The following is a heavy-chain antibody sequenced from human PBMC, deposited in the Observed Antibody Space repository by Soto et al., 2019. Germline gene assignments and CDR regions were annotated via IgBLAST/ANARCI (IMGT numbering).Heavy chain of an antibody. CDR2: IIPIFGTA. V-gene: IGHV1-69*01. J-gene: IGHJ4*02. CDR1: GGTFSSYA. CDR3: ASPGGSGWYPTTLHYFDY. D-gene: IGHD6-19*01. Sequence: QVQLVQSGAEVKKPGSSVKVSCTASGGTFSSYAISWVRQAPGQGLEWMGGIIPIFGTANYAQKFQGRVTITADESTSTAYMELSSLRSEDTAVYYCASPGGSGWYPTTLHYFDYWGQGTLVTVSS.